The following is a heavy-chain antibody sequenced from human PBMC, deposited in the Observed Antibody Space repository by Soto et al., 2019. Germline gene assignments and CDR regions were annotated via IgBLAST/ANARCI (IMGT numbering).Heavy chain of an antibody. CDR1: GGSISSGGYS. CDR3: ARSVGDYYYGMDV. V-gene: IGHV4-30-2*03. J-gene: IGHJ6*02. CDR2: FYYSGST. D-gene: IGHD1-26*01. Sequence: PSETLSLTCAVSGGSISSGGYSWSWIWQPPGKGLEWIGNFYYSGSTYYNPSLRSRVTISVDASKNQFSVKVSSVTATDTAVYYCARSVGDYYYGMDVWGQGTTVTVSS.